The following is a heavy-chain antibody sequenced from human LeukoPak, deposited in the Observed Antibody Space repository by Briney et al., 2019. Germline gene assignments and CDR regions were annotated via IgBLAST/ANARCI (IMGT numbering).Heavy chain of an antibody. CDR2: INHSGST. V-gene: IGHV4-34*01. D-gene: IGHD6-13*01. CDR1: GGSFCGYY. J-gene: IGHJ4*02. Sequence: SETLSLTCAVNGGSFCGYYWSWIRQPRGKGMEWIGEINHSGSTNYNPSLKSRVTISVDTSKNQFSLKLSSVTAADTAVYYCASGRAAAGVSGADYWGQGTLVTVSS. CDR3: ASGRAAAGVSGADY.